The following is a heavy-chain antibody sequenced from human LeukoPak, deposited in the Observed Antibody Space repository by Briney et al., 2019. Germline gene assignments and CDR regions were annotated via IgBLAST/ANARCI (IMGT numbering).Heavy chain of an antibody. CDR1: GFTFSSYA. CDR2: ISRNGGST. Sequence: GGSLRLSCAASGFTFSSYAMSWVRQAPGKGLEWDSSISRNGGSTYYADSVKGRFTISRDNSKNTLYVQMNSLRVDDTAVYYCARDGDSGSYRWEAFDIWGQGTMVTVSS. CDR3: ARDGDSGSYRWEAFDI. J-gene: IGHJ3*02. D-gene: IGHD1-26*01. V-gene: IGHV3-23*01.